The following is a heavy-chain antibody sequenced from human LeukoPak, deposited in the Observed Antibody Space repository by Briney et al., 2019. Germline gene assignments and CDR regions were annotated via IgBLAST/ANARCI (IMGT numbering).Heavy chain of an antibody. CDR3: ARSSDYDSSGYDAFDI. CDR2: INPNSGGT. J-gene: IGHJ3*02. Sequence: GASVTVSCKASGYTFTGYYMHWVRQAPGQGLEWMGWINPNSGGTNYAQKFQGRVTMTRDTSISTAYMELSRLRSDDTAVYYCARSSDYDSSGYDAFDIWGQGTMVTVSS. V-gene: IGHV1-2*02. CDR1: GYTFTGYY. D-gene: IGHD3-22*01.